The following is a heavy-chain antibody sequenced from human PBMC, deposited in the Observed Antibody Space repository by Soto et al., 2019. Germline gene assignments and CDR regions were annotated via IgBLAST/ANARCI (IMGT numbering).Heavy chain of an antibody. D-gene: IGHD1-1*01. CDR1: GFTFSSYA. CDR2: ISGSGGTA. J-gene: IGHJ4*02. V-gene: IGHV3-23*01. Sequence: EVQLLESGGGSVQPGGSLRLSCAASGFTFSSYAMHWVRRPPGKGLEWVSSISGSGGTAYYADSVKGRFSISRDSLGNPLYLQMYSLRAEDTAVYYCAKGRGQNWNFDYWGKGTLVTVSP. CDR3: AKGRGQNWNFDY.